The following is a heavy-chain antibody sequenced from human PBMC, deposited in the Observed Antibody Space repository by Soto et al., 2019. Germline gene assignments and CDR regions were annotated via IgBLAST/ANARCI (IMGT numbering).Heavy chain of an antibody. Sequence: QVQLVKSGAEEKKPGASVKVSCKASGYTFTNYAMHWVRQAPGQRLEWMGWINAGNGNTKYSQKFQGRVTITSDTSASTAYKELSRLRSEDTAVSYSARVSGYYFLDYWGQGNLVTVSS. J-gene: IGHJ4*02. V-gene: IGHV1-3*05. CDR2: INAGNGNT. CDR3: ARVSGYYFLDY. D-gene: IGHD5-12*01. CDR1: GYTFTNYA.